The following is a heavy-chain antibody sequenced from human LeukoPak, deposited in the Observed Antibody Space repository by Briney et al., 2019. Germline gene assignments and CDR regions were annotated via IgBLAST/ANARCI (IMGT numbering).Heavy chain of an antibody. CDR2: ISYDGSNK. CDR3: ATFDYFLI. D-gene: IGHD2/OR15-2a*01. V-gene: IGHV3-30*03. CDR1: GFIFSSYG. Sequence: GGSLRLSCAASGFIFSSYGMHWVRQAPGKGLEWVAVISYDGSNKYYADSVKGRFTISRDNSKNTLYLQMNSLRAEDMAVYYCATFDYFLIWGQGTIVTVSS. J-gene: IGHJ3*02.